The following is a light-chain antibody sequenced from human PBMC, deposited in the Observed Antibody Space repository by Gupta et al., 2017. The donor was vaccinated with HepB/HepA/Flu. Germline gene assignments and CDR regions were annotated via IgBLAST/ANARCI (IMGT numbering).Light chain of an antibody. CDR1: QTISMY. CDR2: ATS. V-gene: IGKV1-39*01. Sequence: DIQMTQSPPSLSASVGDRVTITCRASQTISMYMNWYQQKPGTAPKLLIYATSRLRSGVPSRFSGSGSETDFTLTISSLQPEDFATYYCQQRYSPPFTFGHGTKVDFK. CDR3: QQRYSPPFT. J-gene: IGKJ3*01.